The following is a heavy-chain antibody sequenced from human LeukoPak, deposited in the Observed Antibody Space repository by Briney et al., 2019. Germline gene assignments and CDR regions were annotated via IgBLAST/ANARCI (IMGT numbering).Heavy chain of an antibody. Sequence: ASVKVSCKASGYTFTSYGISWARQAPGQGLEWMGWISAYNGNTNYAQKLQGRVTMTTDTSTSTAYMELRSLRSDDTAVYYCARDQRVAGTLSPLYYYYYYMDVWGKGTTVTVSS. CDR2: ISAYNGNT. J-gene: IGHJ6*03. CDR3: ARDQRVAGTLSPLYYYYYYMDV. V-gene: IGHV1-18*01. D-gene: IGHD6-19*01. CDR1: GYTFTSYG.